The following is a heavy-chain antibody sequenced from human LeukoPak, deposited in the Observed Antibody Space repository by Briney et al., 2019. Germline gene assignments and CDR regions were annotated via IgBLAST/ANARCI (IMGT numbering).Heavy chain of an antibody. J-gene: IGHJ3*02. D-gene: IGHD5/OR15-5a*01. V-gene: IGHV3-30-3*01. CDR1: GFTFSSYA. CDR3: ARDSTWSPGDAFDI. Sequence: PGGSLRLSCAASGFTFSSYAMHWVRQAPGKGLEWVAVISYDGSNKYYADSVKGRFTISRDNSKNTLYLQMNSLRAEDTAVYYCARDSTWSPGDAFDIWGQGTVVTVSS. CDR2: ISYDGSNK.